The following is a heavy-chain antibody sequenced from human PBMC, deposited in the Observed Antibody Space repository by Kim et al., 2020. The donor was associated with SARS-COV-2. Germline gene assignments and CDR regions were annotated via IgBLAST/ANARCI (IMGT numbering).Heavy chain of an antibody. Sequence: GGSLRLSFAASGFTFGRFTFGSFWMSWVRQAPGKGLEWVANIKQDGSQKYYVDSMKGRFTISRDNAQNSLYLHVTSLRAEDTAVYYCARTVAGRIDAFDIWGQGTMVTVSS. CDR3: ARTVAGRIDAFDI. D-gene: IGHD6-19*01. CDR1: GFTFGRFTFGSFW. J-gene: IGHJ3*02. V-gene: IGHV3-7*03. CDR2: IKQDGSQK.